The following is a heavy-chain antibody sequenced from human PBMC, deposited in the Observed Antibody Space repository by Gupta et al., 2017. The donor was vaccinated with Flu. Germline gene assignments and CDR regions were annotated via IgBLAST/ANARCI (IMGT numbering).Heavy chain of an antibody. D-gene: IGHD3-3*02. V-gene: IGHV3-48*03. J-gene: IGHJ6*02. Sequence: EVHLVESGGALVPPGGSLRLSCAGFGFIFGTYEMHWVRRAPGKGLEWISYISSRGNTMYYADSVRGRFTISRDNAKNTLYLQMNSLRAEDTAVYHCASHIRHFEPYFYAMDVWGQGTTATVSS. CDR2: ISSRGNTM. CDR1: GFIFGTYE. CDR3: ASHIRHFEPYFYAMDV.